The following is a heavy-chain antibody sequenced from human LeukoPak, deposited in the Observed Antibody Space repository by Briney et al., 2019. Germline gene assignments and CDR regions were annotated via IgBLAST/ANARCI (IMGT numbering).Heavy chain of an antibody. CDR3: AGGDVGATTSYYYFYMDV. D-gene: IGHD1-26*01. CDR1: GGPFSAYY. J-gene: IGHJ6*03. V-gene: IGHV4-34*01. Sequence: SETLSLTCAVYGGPFSAYYWSWIRQPPGKGLEWIGEINHSGSTNYNPSLKSRVTMSVDTSKNQFSLKLSSVTAADTAVYFCAGGDVGATTSYYYFYMDVWAKGTTVTVSS. CDR2: INHSGST.